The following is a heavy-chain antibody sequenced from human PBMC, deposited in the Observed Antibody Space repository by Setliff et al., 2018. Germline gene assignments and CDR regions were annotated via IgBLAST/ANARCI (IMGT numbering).Heavy chain of an antibody. J-gene: IGHJ6*02. CDR1: GDSISPYF. Sequence: LSLTCTVSGDSISPYFWSWIRQPPGKGLEWIGYIYHNGNTNFNPSLKTRVTMSVDPSKNQFALNLRSVTAAYSAVYYCVRDRTAYSYGLDVWAQGITVTVSS. V-gene: IGHV4-59*01. D-gene: IGHD5-18*01. CDR3: VRDRTAYSYGLDV. CDR2: IYHNGNT.